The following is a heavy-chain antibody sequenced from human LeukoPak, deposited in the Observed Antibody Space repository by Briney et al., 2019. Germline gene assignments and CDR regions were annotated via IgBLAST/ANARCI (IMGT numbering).Heavy chain of an antibody. Sequence: SETLSLTCTVSGGSISSSSYYWGWIRQPPGKGLEWIGSIYYNGSTYYNPSLKSRVTISVDTSKSQFSLNLNSVTAADTAVYYCARGSRGNYYYNYMDVWGKGTTVTVSS. D-gene: IGHD3-10*01. CDR3: ARGSRGNYYYNYMDV. CDR2: IYYNGST. V-gene: IGHV4-39*01. CDR1: GGSISSSSYY. J-gene: IGHJ6*03.